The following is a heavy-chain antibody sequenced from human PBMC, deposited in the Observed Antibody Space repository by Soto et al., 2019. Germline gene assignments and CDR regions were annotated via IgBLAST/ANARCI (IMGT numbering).Heavy chain of an antibody. CDR1: GFTFSSYS. J-gene: IGHJ3*02. V-gene: IGHV3-48*02. CDR2: ISSSSSTI. CDR3: ARAITIFGVVRATDAFDI. D-gene: IGHD3-3*01. Sequence: GGSLRLSCAASGFTFSSYSMNWVRQAPGKGLEWVSYISSSSSTIYYADSVKGRFTISRDNAKNSLYLQMNSLRDEDTAVYYCARAITIFGVVRATDAFDIWGQGTMVTVS.